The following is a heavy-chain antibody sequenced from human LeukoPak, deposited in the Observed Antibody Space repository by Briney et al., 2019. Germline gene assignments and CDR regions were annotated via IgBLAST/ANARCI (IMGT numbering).Heavy chain of an antibody. CDR3: ARLQEGAMDV. V-gene: IGHV5-51*01. Sequence: GESLKISCKISGYKLTNNWIGWVRQMPGKGLEWMGIIYPGDSDTRYSPSFQGQVTISADKSISTAYLQWSSLKASDTAMYYCARLQEGAMDVWGKGTTVTISS. J-gene: IGHJ6*03. CDR2: IYPGDSDT. CDR1: GYKLTNNW.